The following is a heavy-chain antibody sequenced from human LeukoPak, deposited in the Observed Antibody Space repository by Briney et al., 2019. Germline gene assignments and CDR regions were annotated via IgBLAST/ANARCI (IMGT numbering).Heavy chain of an antibody. D-gene: IGHD6-19*01. CDR3: AKSTRAVAGKNYFDY. V-gene: IGHV3-23*01. Sequence: GGSLKLSCAASGFTFSSYAITWVRQAPGKGLEWVSYISASGGSSYYADSVKGRFTISRDNSQNTLYLQMSSLRGEDTALYYCAKSTRAVAGKNYFDYWGQGALVTVSS. J-gene: IGHJ4*02. CDR2: ISASGGSS. CDR1: GFTFSSYA.